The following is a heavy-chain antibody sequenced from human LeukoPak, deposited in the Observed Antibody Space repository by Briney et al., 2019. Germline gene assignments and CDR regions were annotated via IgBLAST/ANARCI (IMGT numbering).Heavy chain of an antibody. CDR1: GYTFTSYG. Sequence: GASVKVSCKASGYTFTSYGISWVRQAPGQGLEWMGWISAYNGNTNYAQKLQGRVTMTTDTSTSTAYMELRSLRSDDTAVYYCARDNGRRYYYDSSGSGTMLYWGQGTLVTVSS. D-gene: IGHD3-22*01. CDR3: ARDNGRRYYYDSSGSGTMLY. CDR2: ISAYNGNT. J-gene: IGHJ4*02. V-gene: IGHV1-18*01.